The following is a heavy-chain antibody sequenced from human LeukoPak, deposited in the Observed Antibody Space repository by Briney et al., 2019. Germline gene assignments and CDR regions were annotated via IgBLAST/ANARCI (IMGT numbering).Heavy chain of an antibody. CDR1: GGSFSGYY. J-gene: IGHJ4*02. Sequence: SETLSLTCAVYGGSFSGYYWSWIRQPPGKGLEWIGEINHSGSTNYNPSLKSRVTISVDTSKNQFSLKLSSVTAADTAVYYCARGRYDSGGYVWKDDMQLFDYWGQGTLVTVSS. D-gene: IGHD3-22*01. CDR3: ARGRYDSGGYVWKDDMQLFDY. CDR2: INHSGST. V-gene: IGHV4-34*01.